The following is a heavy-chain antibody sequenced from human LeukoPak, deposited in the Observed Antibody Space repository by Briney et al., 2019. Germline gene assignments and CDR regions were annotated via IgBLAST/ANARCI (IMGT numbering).Heavy chain of an antibody. D-gene: IGHD2-2*01. CDR3: ARDQGYQLLRAYFDY. CDR1: GYTFTGYY. Sequence: ASVKVSCKASGYTFTGYYMHWVRQAPGQGLEWMGWINPNSGGTNYAQKFQGRVTMTRDTSISTAYMELSRLRSDDTAVYYCARDQGYQLLRAYFDYWGQGTLVTVSS. J-gene: IGHJ4*02. V-gene: IGHV1-2*02. CDR2: INPNSGGT.